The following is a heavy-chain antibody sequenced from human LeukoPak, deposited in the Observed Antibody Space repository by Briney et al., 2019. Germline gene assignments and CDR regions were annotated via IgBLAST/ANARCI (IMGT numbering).Heavy chain of an antibody. CDR3: ARGKRITMVRGVMGWFDP. CDR2: ISAYNGNT. V-gene: IGHV1-18*01. Sequence: ASVKVSCKASGYTFTSYGISWVRQAPGQGLEWMGWISAYNGNTNYAQKLQGRVTMTTDTSTSTAYMELRSLRSDDTAVYYCARGKRITMVRGVMGWFDPWGQGTLVTVSS. CDR1: GYTFTSYG. J-gene: IGHJ5*02. D-gene: IGHD3-10*01.